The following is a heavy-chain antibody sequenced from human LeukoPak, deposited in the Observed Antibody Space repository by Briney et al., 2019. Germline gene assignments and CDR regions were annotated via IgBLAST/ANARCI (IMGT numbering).Heavy chain of an antibody. V-gene: IGHV3-30*03. CDR3: TTKVIRGNSGDDYDD. Sequence: GGSLRLSCAASGVTFSSYGMHWVRQAPGKGLEWVALISSDGNEKLYGDSVKRRFTISRDDSKSTLYLQMNSLRAEDTAVYYCTTKVIRGNSGDDYDDWGQGTLVTVSS. J-gene: IGHJ4*02. CDR1: GVTFSSYG. D-gene: IGHD5-12*01. CDR2: ISSDGNEK.